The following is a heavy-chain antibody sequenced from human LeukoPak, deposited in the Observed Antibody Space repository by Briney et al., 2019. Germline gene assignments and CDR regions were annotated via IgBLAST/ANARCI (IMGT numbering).Heavy chain of an antibody. J-gene: IGHJ5*02. CDR1: GGTFSSYA. D-gene: IGHD3-3*01. CDR2: IIPIFGTA. V-gene: IGHV1-69*01. Sequence: GSSVKVSCKASGGTFSSYAISWVRQAPGQGLEWMGGIIPIFGTANYAQKFQGRVTITADESTSTAYMELSSLRSEDTAVYCCSRSRFGVDPAMREYNWFDPWGQGTLVTVSS. CDR3: SRSRFGVDPAMREYNWFDP.